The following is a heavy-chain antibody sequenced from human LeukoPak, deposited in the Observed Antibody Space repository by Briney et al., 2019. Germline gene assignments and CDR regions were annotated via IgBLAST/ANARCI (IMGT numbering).Heavy chain of an antibody. V-gene: IGHV3-33*01. CDR2: IWYDGSNK. Sequence: GGSLRLSCAASGFTFSSYGMHWVRQAPGKGLEWVAVIWYDGSNKYYADSVKGRFTISRDNSKNTLYLQMNSLRAEDTAVYYCARDRGMVRGYYYYYYGMDVWGKGTTVTVSS. CDR1: GFTFSSYG. J-gene: IGHJ6*04. CDR3: ARDRGMVRGYYYYYYGMDV. D-gene: IGHD3-10*01.